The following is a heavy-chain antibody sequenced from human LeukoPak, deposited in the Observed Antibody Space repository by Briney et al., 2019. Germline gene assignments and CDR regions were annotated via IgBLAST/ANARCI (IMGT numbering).Heavy chain of an antibody. D-gene: IGHD6-13*01. Sequence: GGSLRLSCSASGFTLSTYGMHCVRQAPGKGLEWVALIWDVVSNKFYLDSVKGRFTISRDNSNNTLSLELKSLRVEDTGLYYCVRSTAAALNNIFDMWGQGTMVIVSS. CDR1: GFTLSTYG. CDR2: IWDVVSNK. J-gene: IGHJ3*02. V-gene: IGHV3-33*01. CDR3: VRSTAAALNNIFDM.